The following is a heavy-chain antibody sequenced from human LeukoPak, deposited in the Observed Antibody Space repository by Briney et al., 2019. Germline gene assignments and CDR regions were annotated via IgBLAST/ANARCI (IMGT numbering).Heavy chain of an antibody. V-gene: IGHV3-48*03. CDR1: GFTFSSYE. CDR2: ISSSGSII. CDR3: TQGMNYGSSAYWYQH. Sequence: GGSLRLSCAASGFTFSSYEMNWVRQAPGKGLEFISYISSSGSIIYYADSVKGRFTISRDNAKNSLYLQMNSLRAEDTAVYYCTQGMNYGSSAYWYQHWGQGTLVTVSS. J-gene: IGHJ1*01. D-gene: IGHD3-22*01.